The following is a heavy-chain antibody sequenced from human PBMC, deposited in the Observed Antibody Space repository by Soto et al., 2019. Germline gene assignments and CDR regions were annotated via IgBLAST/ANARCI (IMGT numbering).Heavy chain of an antibody. D-gene: IGHD3-16*01. J-gene: IGHJ6*02. CDR1: GYTITTND. V-gene: IGHV1-8*01. CDR2: MNPNSGRT. Sequence: GGSANVTCKDSGYTITTNDCNCVRQAPGQGLEWMGWMNPNSGRTAYAQKFMGRVTMTRSTSISTAYTELSSLRSEDRAVYYCARPYDYIWGSHWSIQRYARDIWGHGKTVIVSS. CDR3: ARPYDYIWGSHWSIQRYARDI.